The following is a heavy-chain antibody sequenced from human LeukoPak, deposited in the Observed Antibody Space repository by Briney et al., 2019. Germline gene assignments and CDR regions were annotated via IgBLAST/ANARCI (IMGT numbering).Heavy chain of an antibody. J-gene: IGHJ4*02. CDR2: IRYDGSNK. CDR3: AKFGDDRGFDY. CDR1: GFTVGSGR. Sequence: PGGSLRLSCAASGFTVGSGRRMSWVRQAPGKGLEWVAFIRYDGSNKYYADSVKGRFTISRDNSKNTLYLQMNSLRAEDTAVYYCAKFGDDRGFDYWGQGTLVTVSS. D-gene: IGHD3-22*01. V-gene: IGHV3-30*02.